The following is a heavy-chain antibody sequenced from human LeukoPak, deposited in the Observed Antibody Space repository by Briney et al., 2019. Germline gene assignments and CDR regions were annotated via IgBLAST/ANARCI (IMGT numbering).Heavy chain of an antibody. CDR3: ARGIGWLRHHQPGYSSGWYVGYFDY. CDR1: GGSISSYY. Sequence: PSETLSLTCTVSGGSISSYYWSWIRQPAGKGLEWIGRIYTSGSTNYNPSLKSRVTMSVDTSKNQFSLKLSSVTAADTAVYYCARGIGWLRHHQPGYSSGWYVGYFDYWGQGTLVTVSS. CDR2: IYTSGST. V-gene: IGHV4-4*07. J-gene: IGHJ4*02. D-gene: IGHD6-13*01.